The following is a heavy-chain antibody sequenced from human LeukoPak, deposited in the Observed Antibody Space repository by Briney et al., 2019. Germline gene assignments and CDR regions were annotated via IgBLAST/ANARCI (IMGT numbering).Heavy chain of an antibody. V-gene: IGHV3-11*01. CDR1: GFTFSDYY. Sequence: GGSLRLSCAASGFTFSDYYMSWIRQAPGKGLEWISYISTSGSTIFYADSVEGRFTISRDNAKNSLYLQMNSLRAEDTAVYYCARDGDGYNYKLDYWGQGTLVTVPS. CDR2: ISTSGSTI. D-gene: IGHD5-24*01. J-gene: IGHJ4*02. CDR3: ARDGDGYNYKLDY.